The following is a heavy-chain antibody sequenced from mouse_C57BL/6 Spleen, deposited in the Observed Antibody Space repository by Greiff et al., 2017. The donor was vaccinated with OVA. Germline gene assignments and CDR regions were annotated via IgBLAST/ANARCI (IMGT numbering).Heavy chain of an antibody. CDR2: ISNLAYSI. J-gene: IGHJ2*01. D-gene: IGHD1-1*01. CDR1: GFTFSDYG. V-gene: IGHV5-15*01. CDR3: ARQSSDYFDY. Sequence: DVMLVESGGGLVQPGGSLKLSCAASGFTFSDYGMAWVRQAPRKGPEWVAFISNLAYSIYYADNVTGRVTISRENAKNTLYLEMSSLRSEDTAMYYCARQSSDYFDYWGQGTTLTVSS.